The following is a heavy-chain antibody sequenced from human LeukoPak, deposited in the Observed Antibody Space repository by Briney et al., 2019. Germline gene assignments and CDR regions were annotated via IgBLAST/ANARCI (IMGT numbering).Heavy chain of an antibody. Sequence: ASVKVSCKASGYTFTSYDINWVRQATGQGLEWMGWMNPNSGNTGYAQKFQGRVTMTRNTSISTAYMELSRLRSDDTAVYYCARVRRPVGATSPFDYWGQGTLVTVSS. CDR1: GYTFTSYD. V-gene: IGHV1-8*01. CDR3: ARVRRPVGATSPFDY. J-gene: IGHJ4*02. CDR2: MNPNSGNT. D-gene: IGHD1-26*01.